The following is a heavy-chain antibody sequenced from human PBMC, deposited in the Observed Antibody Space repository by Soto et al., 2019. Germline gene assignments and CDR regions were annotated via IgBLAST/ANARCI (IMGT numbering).Heavy chain of an antibody. CDR3: ARDPPPNWIAVAGTGDY. Sequence: LSCAASGFTFSSYAMHWVRQAPGKGLEWVAVISYDGSNKYYADSVKGRFTISRDNSKNTLYLQMNSLRAEDTAVYYCARDPPPNWIAVAGTGDYWGQGTLVTVSS. CDR2: ISYDGSNK. J-gene: IGHJ4*02. CDR1: GFTFSSYA. V-gene: IGHV3-30-3*01. D-gene: IGHD6-19*01.